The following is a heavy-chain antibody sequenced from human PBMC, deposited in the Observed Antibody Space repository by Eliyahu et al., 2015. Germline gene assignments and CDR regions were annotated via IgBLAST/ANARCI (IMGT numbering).Heavy chain of an antibody. Sequence: EVQLVQSGAEVKKPGESRKISCKGSGYSFTSYWIGWVRQMPGKGLEWMGIIYPGDSDTRYSPSFQGQVTISADKSISTAYLQWSSLKASDTAMYYCARHYKYDFWSGYYPSYFDYWGQGTLVTVSS. CDR1: GYSFTSYW. J-gene: IGHJ4*02. CDR2: IYPGDSDT. D-gene: IGHD3-3*01. CDR3: ARHYKYDFWSGYYPSYFDY. V-gene: IGHV5-51*01.